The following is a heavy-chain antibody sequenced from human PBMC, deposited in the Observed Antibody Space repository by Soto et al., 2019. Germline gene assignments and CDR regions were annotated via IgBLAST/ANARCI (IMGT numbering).Heavy chain of an antibody. J-gene: IGHJ4*02. CDR3: ARVYCSGGSCYSVDY. V-gene: IGHV1-8*01. Sequence: ASVKVSCKASGYTFTDYAINWVRQATGQGLEWMGWMNPNSGNTHYARKFQGRVTMTKNISISTAYMELSSLRSEDTAVYYCARVYCSGGSCYSVDYWGQGTLVTVSS. D-gene: IGHD2-15*01. CDR2: MNPNSGNT. CDR1: GYTFTDYA.